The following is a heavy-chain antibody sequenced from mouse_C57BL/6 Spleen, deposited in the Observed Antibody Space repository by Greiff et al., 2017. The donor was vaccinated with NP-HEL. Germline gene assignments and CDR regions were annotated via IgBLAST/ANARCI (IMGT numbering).Heavy chain of an antibody. V-gene: IGHV5-17*01. CDR2: ISSGSSTI. J-gene: IGHJ2*01. D-gene: IGHD1-1*01. CDR1: GFTFSDYG. CDR3: ASYYGSSIDY. Sequence: EVHLVESGGGLVKPGGSLKLSCAASGFTFSDYGMHWVRQAPEKGLEWVAYISSGSSTIYYADTVKGRFTISRDNAKNTLFLQMTSLRSEDTAMYYCASYYGSSIDYWGQGTTLTVSS.